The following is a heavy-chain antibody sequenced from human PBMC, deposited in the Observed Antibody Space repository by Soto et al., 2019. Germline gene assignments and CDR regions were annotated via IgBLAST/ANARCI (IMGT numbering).Heavy chain of an antibody. D-gene: IGHD6-19*01. J-gene: IGHJ4*02. V-gene: IGHV3-7*01. Sequence: EVQLVESGGGLAQPGGSLRLSCAASGFTFSGNWMNWVRQAPGKGLEWVANIRQDGSEQNYVDSVKGRFTISRDNARNSLYLQMNSLSVEETAVYYCAREDSGIPFEYWGQGTLVSVSS. CDR3: AREDSGIPFEY. CDR1: GFTFSGNW. CDR2: IRQDGSEQ.